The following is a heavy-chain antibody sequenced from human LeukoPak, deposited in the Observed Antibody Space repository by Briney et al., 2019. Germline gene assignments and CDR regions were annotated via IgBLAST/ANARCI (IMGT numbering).Heavy chain of an antibody. CDR2: IWYDGSNK. J-gene: IGHJ4*02. CDR1: GFTFSSYG. CDR3: ARDGVNGLRSSGAGGY. V-gene: IGHV3-33*01. Sequence: QSGGSLRLSCAASGFTFSSYGMHWVRQAPGKGLEWVAVIWYDGSNKYYADSVKGRFTISRDNSKNTLYLQMNSLRAEDTAVYYSARDGVNGLRSSGAGGYWGQGTLVTVSS. D-gene: IGHD3-22*01.